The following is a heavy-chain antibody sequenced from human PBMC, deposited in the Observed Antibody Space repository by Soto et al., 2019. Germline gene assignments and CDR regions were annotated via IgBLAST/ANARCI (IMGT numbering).Heavy chain of an antibody. CDR2: IVVGSGNT. J-gene: IGHJ6*02. CDR1: GFTFTSFA. V-gene: IGHV1-58*02. Sequence: GASVKVSCKASGFTFTSFAMQWVRQARGQRLEWIGWIVVGSGNTNYAQKFQERVTITRDMSTSAAYMELSSLRSEDTAVYYCAADMKVERNSRGARGRLPSSKYGMDVWGQGTTVTVSS. CDR3: AADMKVERNSRGARGRLPSSKYGMDV. D-gene: IGHD1-1*01.